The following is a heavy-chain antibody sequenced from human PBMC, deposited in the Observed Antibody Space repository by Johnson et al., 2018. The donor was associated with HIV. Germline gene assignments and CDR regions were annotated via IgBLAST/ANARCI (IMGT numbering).Heavy chain of an antibody. CDR1: GFTFSSYA. D-gene: IGHD6-13*01. CDR3: AKELAADGVDAFDI. CDR2: ISYDGSNK. J-gene: IGHJ3*02. V-gene: IGHV3-30*04. Sequence: QVRLVESGGGVVQPGRSLRLYCAASGFTFSSYAMHWVRQAPGKGLEWVAVISYDGSNKHYADSVKGRFTISRDNSKNTLYLQMNSLRAEDTAVYYCAKELAADGVDAFDIWGQGTMVTVS.